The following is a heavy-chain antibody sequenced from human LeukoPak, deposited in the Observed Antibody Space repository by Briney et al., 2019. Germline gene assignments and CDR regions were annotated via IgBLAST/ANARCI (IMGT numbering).Heavy chain of an antibody. Sequence: GRSLRLSCAASGFTFSNYAMHWVRQAPGKGLEWVAVISYDGSNKYYADSVKGRFTISRDNSKNTLYLQMNSLRAEDTAVYYCAREAKTYYDYVWGSYPYWGQGTMVIVSS. CDR3: AREAKTYYDYVWGSYPY. V-gene: IGHV3-30-3*01. CDR1: GFTFSNYA. D-gene: IGHD3-16*01. CDR2: ISYDGSNK. J-gene: IGHJ3*01.